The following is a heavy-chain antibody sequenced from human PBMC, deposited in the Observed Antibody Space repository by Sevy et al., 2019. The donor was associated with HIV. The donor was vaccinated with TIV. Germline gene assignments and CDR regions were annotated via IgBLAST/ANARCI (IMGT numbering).Heavy chain of an antibody. CDR2: ISYDGGRH. V-gene: IGHV3-30-3*01. Sequence: GGSLRLSCAASEFMFSTYAMHWVRQAPGKGLEWVAVISYDGGRHYYADSVKGRFTISRDNSKNTLFLQMNSLRLEDTDFYYCARDAGYSTDWYPSDYWGQGPQVTVSS. J-gene: IGHJ4*02. CDR1: EFMFSTYA. D-gene: IGHD6-19*01. CDR3: ARDAGYSTDWYPSDY.